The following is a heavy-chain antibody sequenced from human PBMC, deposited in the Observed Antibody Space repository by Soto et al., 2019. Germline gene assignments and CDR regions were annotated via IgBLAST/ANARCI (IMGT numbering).Heavy chain of an antibody. V-gene: IGHV1-8*01. D-gene: IGHD3-22*01. Sequence: QVQLVQSGAEVKKPGASVKVSCKASGYTFTSYDINWVRQATGQGLEWMGWMNPNSGNTGYAQKFQGRVTMTRNTSISTAYMELSSLRSEDTAVYYCAREDPSYYYAYTSDGMDVWGQGTTVTVSS. CDR2: MNPNSGNT. CDR1: GYTFTSYD. J-gene: IGHJ6*02. CDR3: AREDPSYYYAYTSDGMDV.